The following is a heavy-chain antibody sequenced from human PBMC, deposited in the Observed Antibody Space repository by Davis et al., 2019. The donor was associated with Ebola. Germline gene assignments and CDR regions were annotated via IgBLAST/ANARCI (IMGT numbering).Heavy chain of an antibody. V-gene: IGHV3-30*18. CDR3: AKDGALWFGELYLYYYGMDV. D-gene: IGHD3-10*01. CDR1: GFTVSNNY. J-gene: IGHJ6*04. Sequence: GGSLRLSCAASGFTVSNNYMTWLRQTPGKGLEWVAVISYDGSNKYYADSVKGRFTISRDNSKNTLYLQMNSLRAEDTAVYYCAKDGALWFGELYLYYYGMDVWGKGTTVTVSS. CDR2: ISYDGSNK.